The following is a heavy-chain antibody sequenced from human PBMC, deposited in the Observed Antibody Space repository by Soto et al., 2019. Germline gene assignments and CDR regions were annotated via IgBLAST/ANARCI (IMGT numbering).Heavy chain of an antibody. V-gene: IGHV3-30*18. CDR1: GFTFSSYG. Sequence: QVQLVESGGGVVQPGRSLRLSCAASGFTFSSYGMHWVRQAPGKGLEWVAVISFDGSDKYYTDSVKGRFAISRDNSKSTLYLQMNSLRGDDTAVYYCAKAGVSYVVIPDSWGQGTLVTVSS. J-gene: IGHJ5*01. CDR2: ISFDGSDK. CDR3: AKAGVSYVVIPDS. D-gene: IGHD1-26*01.